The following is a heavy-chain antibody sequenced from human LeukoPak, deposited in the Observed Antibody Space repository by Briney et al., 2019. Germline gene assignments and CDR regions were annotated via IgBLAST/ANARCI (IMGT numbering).Heavy chain of an antibody. J-gene: IGHJ4*01. CDR1: GYPFTNFY. V-gene: IGHV1-2*02. D-gene: IGHD1-26*01. Sequence: ASVKVSCKPSGYPFTNFYIHWVRQAPGQGLEWMGWVNPKSGDTKYAQKFQDRISMTRDTSISTAYMEVNRLTSDDSAVYYGARDGVLVGSTVLNYWGQGTLVTVAS. CDR2: VNPKSGDT. CDR3: ARDGVLVGSTVLNY.